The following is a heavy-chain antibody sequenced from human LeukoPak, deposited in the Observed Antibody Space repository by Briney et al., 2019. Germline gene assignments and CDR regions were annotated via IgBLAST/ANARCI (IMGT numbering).Heavy chain of an antibody. D-gene: IGHD2-2*02. J-gene: IGHJ4*02. CDR3: AKCSSTSCYIFDY. Sequence: GGSLRLSCAASGFTFSSYAMNWVRQAPGKGLEWVSGISGNGGSTYYADSVKGRFTISRDNSKNTLYLQMNSLRAEDTAVYYCAKCSSTSCYIFDYWGQGTLVTVSS. CDR2: ISGNGGST. V-gene: IGHV3-23*01. CDR1: GFTFSSYA.